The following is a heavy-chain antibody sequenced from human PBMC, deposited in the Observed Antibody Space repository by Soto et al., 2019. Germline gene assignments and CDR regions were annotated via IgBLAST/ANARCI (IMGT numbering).Heavy chain of an antibody. Sequence: ASVKVSCKASGYTFTGYYMHWVRQAPGQGLEWMGWINPNSGGTNYAQKFQGWVTMTRDTSISTAYMELSRLRSDDTAVYYCARADQFWDILTGYYKRGGFDYWGQGTLVTVSS. V-gene: IGHV1-2*04. D-gene: IGHD3-9*01. CDR3: ARADQFWDILTGYYKRGGFDY. CDR1: GYTFTGYY. CDR2: INPNSGGT. J-gene: IGHJ4*02.